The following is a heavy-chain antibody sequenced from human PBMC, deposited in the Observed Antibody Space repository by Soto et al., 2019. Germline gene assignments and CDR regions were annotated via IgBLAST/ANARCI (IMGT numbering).Heavy chain of an antibody. Sequence: AETLSLTCSVSGDSVTSNVWWSFVRQPPGKGLEWIGEAYHNGLTDYNPSLKSRVTMSVDTSKNEFSLKLTSLTAADTAIYYCARDAAVPGESDRFDYWGQGTLVTVSS. J-gene: IGHJ4*02. CDR2: AYHNGLT. CDR1: GDSVTSNVW. D-gene: IGHD6-19*01. CDR3: ARDAAVPGESDRFDY. V-gene: IGHV4-4*02.